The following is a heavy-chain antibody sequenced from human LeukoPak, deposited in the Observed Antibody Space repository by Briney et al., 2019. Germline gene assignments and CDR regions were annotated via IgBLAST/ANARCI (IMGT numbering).Heavy chain of an antibody. D-gene: IGHD3-16*02. Sequence: LRLSCAASGFTFSSYAMSWIRQPPGKGLEWIGYIYYSGSTYYNPSLKSRVTISVDTSKNQFSLKLSSVTAADTAVYYCARDLQYDYVWGSYRSGFDYWGQGTLVTVSS. CDR3: ARDLQYDYVWGSYRSGFDY. J-gene: IGHJ4*02. CDR1: GFTFSSYA. V-gene: IGHV4-30-4*08. CDR2: IYYSGST.